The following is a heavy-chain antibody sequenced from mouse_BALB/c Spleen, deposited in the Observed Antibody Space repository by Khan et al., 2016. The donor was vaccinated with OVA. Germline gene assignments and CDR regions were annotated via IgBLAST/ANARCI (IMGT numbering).Heavy chain of an antibody. CDR2: INPSSGYT. CDR3: TSNYGNDAAMYY. J-gene: IGHJ4*01. CDR1: GYSFTSYT. D-gene: IGHD2-2*01. Sequence: QVQLKQSGAELAKPGASVKMSCKASGYSFTSYTMHWVKQRHGKGLEWIGYINPSSGYTNYNQKFKDKATLTADKSSSTAYMQLSSLTSEDSAVXYWTSNYGNDAAMYYGGEGTSVTVSA. V-gene: IGHV1-4*01.